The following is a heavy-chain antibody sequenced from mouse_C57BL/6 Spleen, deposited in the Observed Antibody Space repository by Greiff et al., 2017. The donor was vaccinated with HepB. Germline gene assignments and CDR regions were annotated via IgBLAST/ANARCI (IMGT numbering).Heavy chain of an antibody. V-gene: IGHV1-55*01. CDR1: GYTFTSYW. Sequence: VKLQQPGAELVKPGASVKMSCKASGYTFTSYWITWVKQRPGQGLEWIGDIYPGSGSTNYNEKFKSKATLTVDTSSSTAYMQLSSLTSEDSAVYYCASNGLDGSSYNFDYWGQGTTLTVSS. CDR2: IYPGSGST. D-gene: IGHD1-1*01. J-gene: IGHJ2*01. CDR3: ASNGLDGSSYNFDY.